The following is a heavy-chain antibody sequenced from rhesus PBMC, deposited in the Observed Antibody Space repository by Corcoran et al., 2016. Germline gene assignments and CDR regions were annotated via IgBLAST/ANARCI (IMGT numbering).Heavy chain of an antibody. D-gene: IGHD3-9*01. Sequence: QVQLQESGPGLVKPSETLSLTCAVSGGSIRSNYWSWIRQAPGKGLEWIGRIYGRGGSTDDNPSLKSRVTISTDTSKNQFALKLSSVTATDTAGYYCARDPRGSNDFDYWGQGVLVTVSS. CDR3: ARDPRGSNDFDY. V-gene: IGHV4-160*01. J-gene: IGHJ4*01. CDR1: GGSIRSNY. CDR2: IYGRGGST.